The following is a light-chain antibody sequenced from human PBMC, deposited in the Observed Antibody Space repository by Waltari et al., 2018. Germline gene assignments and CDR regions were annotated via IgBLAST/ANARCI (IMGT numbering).Light chain of an antibody. CDR3: QQYDTYPWT. J-gene: IGKJ1*01. Sequence: DIQMTQPPSTLSASVGDRVTITCRDRQNIKIWLTWYQQKPGKAPNLLFYKPSSLQSGVPSRFSGSGSGTEFALTINSLQPDDFATYYCQQYDTYPWTFGHGTKVEIK. CDR2: KPS. V-gene: IGKV1-5*03. CDR1: QNIKIW.